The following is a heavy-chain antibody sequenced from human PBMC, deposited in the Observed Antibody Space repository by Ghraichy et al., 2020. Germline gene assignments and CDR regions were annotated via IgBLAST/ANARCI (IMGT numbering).Heavy chain of an antibody. J-gene: IGHJ5*02. CDR1: GGSIDSGDYS. CDR3: ARARSLGYCSTSSCGNPFDP. Sequence: SETLSLTCAVSGGSIDSGDYSWNWIRQPPGKGLEFIGYIYHSASTYYNPYLASRLSMEVDTSKNQFSLRLTSVTAADAAMYYCARARSLGYCSTSSCGNPFDPLGHGTLVTVSS. V-gene: IGHV4-30-4*07. CDR2: IYHSAST. D-gene: IGHD2-2*01.